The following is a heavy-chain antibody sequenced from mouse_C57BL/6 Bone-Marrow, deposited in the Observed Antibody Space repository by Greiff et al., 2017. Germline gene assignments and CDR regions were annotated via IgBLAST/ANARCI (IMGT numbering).Heavy chain of an antibody. V-gene: IGHV1-15*01. J-gene: IGHJ2*01. CDR2: IDPETGGT. CDR1: GYTFTDYE. CDR3: TREASDFDD. Sequence: VQLQQSGAELVRPGASVTLSCKASGYTFTDYELHWVKQTPVHGLEWIGAIDPETGGTAYNQKFKGKAILTADKSSSTAYMELRSLTSEDYAVYYCTREASDFDDWGQGTTLTVSS.